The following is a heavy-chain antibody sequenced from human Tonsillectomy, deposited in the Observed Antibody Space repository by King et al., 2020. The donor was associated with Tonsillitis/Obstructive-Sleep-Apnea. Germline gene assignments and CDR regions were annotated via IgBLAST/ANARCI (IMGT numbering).Heavy chain of an antibody. CDR3: ARVGDVVVIAVDY. CDR2: IYYSGST. D-gene: IGHD2-21*01. Sequence: QLQESGPGLVKPSETLSLTCTVSGGSISSSSYYWGWIRQPPGKGLEWIGSIYYSGSTYYNPSLKSRVTISVDTSKNQFSLKLSSVTAADTAVYYCARVGDVVVIAVDYWGQGTLVTVSS. V-gene: IGHV4-39*01. CDR1: GGSISSSSYY. J-gene: IGHJ4*02.